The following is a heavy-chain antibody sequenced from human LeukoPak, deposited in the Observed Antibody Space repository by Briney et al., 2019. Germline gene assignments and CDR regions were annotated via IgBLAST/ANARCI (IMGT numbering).Heavy chain of an antibody. CDR1: GYTFTSYL. D-gene: IGHD1-26*01. J-gene: IGHJ4*02. V-gene: IGHV5-51*01. CDR2: IYPGDSDA. Sequence: GESLKLSCQASGYTFTSYLIAWVRQMPGEGLECMGIIYPGDSDARYSPSFQGQVTISADKSISTAYLQWSSLKASDTAMYYCARRRDLYSGSYYTFDYWGQGTLVTVSS. CDR3: ARRRDLYSGSYYTFDY.